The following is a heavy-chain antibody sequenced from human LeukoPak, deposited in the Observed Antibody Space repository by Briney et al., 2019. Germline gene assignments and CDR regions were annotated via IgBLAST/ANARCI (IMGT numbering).Heavy chain of an antibody. J-gene: IGHJ4*02. CDR2: INHSGST. V-gene: IGHV4-34*01. CDR1: GGSFGGYY. CDR3: ARRRGGGSSSWYSSSGFDY. D-gene: IGHD6-13*01. Sequence: SETMSLTWAVDGGSFGGYYWSWIRQPPGEGLEWIGEINHSGSTNYNPSLRSRVTISVDTSKNQFSLKLSSVTAADTAVYYCARRRGGGSSSWYSSSGFDYWGQGTLVTVSS.